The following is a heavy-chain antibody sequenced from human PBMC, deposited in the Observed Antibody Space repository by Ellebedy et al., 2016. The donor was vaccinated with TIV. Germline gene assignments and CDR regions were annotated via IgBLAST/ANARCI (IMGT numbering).Heavy chain of an antibody. CDR3: ARGLNYDILTGYYLVMGYLDY. CDR2: ISPNNGNT. V-gene: IGHV1-18*01. J-gene: IGHJ4*02. Sequence: AASVKVSCKASGYTFTHYDISWVRQAPGQGLEWMGWISPNNGNTKFAQNFQGRVTMTTDTSTRTAYMELRSLRSDDTAVYYCARGLNYDILTGYYLVMGYLDYWGQGTLVTVSA. CDR1: GYTFTHYD. D-gene: IGHD3-9*01.